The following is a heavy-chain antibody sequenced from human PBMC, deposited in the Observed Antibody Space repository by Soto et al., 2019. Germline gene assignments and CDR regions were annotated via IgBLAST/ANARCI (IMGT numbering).Heavy chain of an antibody. J-gene: IGHJ4*02. D-gene: IGHD3-22*01. CDR2: IFSNDEK. CDR3: ARMRYYYDSSGYATLYYFDY. V-gene: IGHV2-26*01. CDR1: GFSLSNARMG. Sequence: SGPTLVNPTETLTLTCTVSGFSLSNARMGVSWTRQPPGKALEWLAHIFSNDEKSYSTSLKSRLTISKDTSKSQVVLTMTNMDPVDTATYYCARMRYYYDSSGYATLYYFDYWGQGTLVTVSS.